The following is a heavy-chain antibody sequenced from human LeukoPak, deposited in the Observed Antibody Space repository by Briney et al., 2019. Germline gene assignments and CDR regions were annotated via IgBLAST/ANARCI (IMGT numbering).Heavy chain of an antibody. J-gene: IGHJ4*02. V-gene: IGHV3-30-3*01. D-gene: IGHD3-10*01. Sequence: GGSLRLSCAASGFTFSSYAMHWVRQAPGKGLEWVAVISYDGSNKYYADSVKGRFTISRDNSKNTLYLQMNSLRAEDTAVYYCARGGVLLWFGGEDYWXQGTLVTVSS. CDR1: GFTFSSYA. CDR3: ARGGVLLWFGGEDY. CDR2: ISYDGSNK.